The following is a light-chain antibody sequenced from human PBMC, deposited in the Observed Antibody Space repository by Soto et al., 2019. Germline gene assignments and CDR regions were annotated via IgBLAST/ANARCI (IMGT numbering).Light chain of an antibody. CDR2: DVS. V-gene: IGLV2-14*01. Sequence: QSALTQPASVSGSPGQSITISCTGTSSDVGGYNYVSWYQQHPGKAPKLMIYDVSKRPSGVSNRFSGSKSGNTASLKISGVQAEDEADYYCSSYTSSSTLVFGGGTKLTVL. J-gene: IGLJ2*01. CDR1: SSDVGGYNY. CDR3: SSYTSSSTLV.